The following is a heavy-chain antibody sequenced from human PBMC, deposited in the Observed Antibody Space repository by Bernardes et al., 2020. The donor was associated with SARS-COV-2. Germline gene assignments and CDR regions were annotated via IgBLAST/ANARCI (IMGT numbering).Heavy chain of an antibody. CDR1: GGSISSYY. J-gene: IGHJ4*02. V-gene: IGHV4-59*08. D-gene: IGHD6-19*01. CDR2: IYYSGST. Sequence: SETLSLTCTVSGGSISSYYWSWIRQPPGKGLEWIGYIYYSGSTNYNPSLKSRVTISVDTSKNQFSLKLSSVTAADTAVYYCARRRGSGRAYYFDYWGQGTLVTVSS. CDR3: ARRRGSGRAYYFDY.